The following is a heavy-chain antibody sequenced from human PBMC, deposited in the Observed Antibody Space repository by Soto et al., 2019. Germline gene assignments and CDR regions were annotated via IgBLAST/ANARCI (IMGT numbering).Heavy chain of an antibody. J-gene: IGHJ4*02. D-gene: IGHD4-17*01. V-gene: IGHV4-39*01. CDR1: GGSISSSSYY. Sequence: SETLSLTCTVSGGSISSSSYYWGWIRQPPGKGLEWIGSIYYSGSTYYNPSLKSRVTISVDTSKNQFSLKLSSVTAADTAVYYCASPPGGDYGDYVRGQGTLVTVSS. CDR2: IYYSGST. CDR3: ASPPGGDYGDYV.